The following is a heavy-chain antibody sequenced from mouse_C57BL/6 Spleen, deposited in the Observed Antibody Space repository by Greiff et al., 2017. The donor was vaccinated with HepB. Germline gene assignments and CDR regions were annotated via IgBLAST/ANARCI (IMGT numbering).Heavy chain of an antibody. J-gene: IGHJ2*01. Sequence: EVQVVESGEGLVKPGGSLKLSCAASGFTFSSYAMTWVRQTPEKRLEWVAYISSGGDYIYYADTVKGRFTISRDNARNTLYLQMSSLKSEDTAMYYCTRDQGDGYPLDYWGQGTTLTVSS. D-gene: IGHD2-3*01. CDR3: TRDQGDGYPLDY. V-gene: IGHV5-9-1*02. CDR1: GFTFSSYA. CDR2: ISSGGDYI.